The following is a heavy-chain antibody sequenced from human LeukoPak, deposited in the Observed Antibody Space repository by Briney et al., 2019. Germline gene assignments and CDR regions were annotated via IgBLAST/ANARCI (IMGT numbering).Heavy chain of an antibody. V-gene: IGHV3-48*03. J-gene: IGHJ4*02. CDR3: ARVRYFDWLFPVDY. Sequence: PGGSLRLSCAASGFTFSNYEMNWVRQAPGKGLEWISYISSSGSTIYYADSVKGRFTISRDNAKNSLYLQMNSLRAEDTAVYYCARVRYFDWLFPVDYWGQGTLVTVSS. D-gene: IGHD3-9*01. CDR1: GFTFSNYE. CDR2: ISSSGSTI.